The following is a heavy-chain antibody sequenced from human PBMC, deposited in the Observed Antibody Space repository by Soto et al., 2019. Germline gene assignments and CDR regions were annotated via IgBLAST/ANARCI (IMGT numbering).Heavy chain of an antibody. CDR2: ITTYNGNT. CDR3: AIAVDKADRPSWYFDL. V-gene: IGHV1-18*01. J-gene: IGHJ2*01. CDR1: GYAFTSYG. Sequence: QVQLVQSGAEVKKPGASVKVSCKASGYAFTSYGISWVRQAPGQGLEWMGWITTYNGNTNYAQKVKGRVTMTTDTSTSTAYMEVSSLSSDDTAVYYCAIAVDKADRPSWYFDLWGRGTLVTGSS. D-gene: IGHD6-6*01.